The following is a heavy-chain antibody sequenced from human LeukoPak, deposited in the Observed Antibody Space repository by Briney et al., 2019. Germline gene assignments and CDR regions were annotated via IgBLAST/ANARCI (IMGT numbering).Heavy chain of an antibody. D-gene: IGHD6-13*01. V-gene: IGHV3-43D*03. CDR3: AREQQLVAYFDY. CDR1: GFTFDDYA. Sequence: GGSLRLSCAASGFTFDDYAMHWVRQAPGKGLEWVSLISWDGGSTYYADSVKGRFTISRDNSKNSLYLQMNSLRAEDTALYYCAREQQLVAYFDYWGQGTLVTVSS. CDR2: ISWDGGST. J-gene: IGHJ4*02.